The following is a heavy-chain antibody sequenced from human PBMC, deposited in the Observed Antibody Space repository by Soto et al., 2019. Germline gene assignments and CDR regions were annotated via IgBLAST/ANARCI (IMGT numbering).Heavy chain of an antibody. V-gene: IGHV3-21*06. D-gene: IGHD2-21*01. CDR3: ASDLRVVAFDY. CDR2: ISSRSSYI. Sequence: EVQLVESGGGLVKPGGSLRLSCAASGFTFSNYNMNWVRQAPGKGLEWVSSISSRSSYIYYADSVKGPFTISRDNAENSLYLQMKSLRAEDTAVYYCASDLRVVAFDYWGQGTVVTVSS. CDR1: GFTFSNYN. J-gene: IGHJ4*02.